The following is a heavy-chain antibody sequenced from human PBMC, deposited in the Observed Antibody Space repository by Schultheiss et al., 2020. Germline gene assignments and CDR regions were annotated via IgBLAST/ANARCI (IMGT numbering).Heavy chain of an antibody. Sequence: SETLSLTCTVSGGSISSNSYYWGWIRQPPGKGLEWIGSIYYSGSTYHNPSLKSRITISISTSKNQFSLKLSSVTAADTAVYYCASLTLTWRRDYWGQGTLVTVSS. CDR1: GGSISSNSYY. CDR2: IYYSGST. D-gene: IGHD3-16*01. V-gene: IGHV4-39*01. CDR3: ASLTLTWRRDY. J-gene: IGHJ4*02.